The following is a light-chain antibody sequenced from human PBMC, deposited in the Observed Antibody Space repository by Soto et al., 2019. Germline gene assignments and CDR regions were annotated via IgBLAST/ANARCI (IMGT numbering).Light chain of an antibody. CDR2: DAF. V-gene: IGKV3-11*01. CDR3: HQRSNWYT. CDR1: QSVGSQ. J-gene: IGKJ2*01. Sequence: EIVLTQSPATLSLSPGESATLSCRASQSVGSQLAWYQQSLGQAPRLLIYDAFKRATGIPTRFSGSGSGTDFTLTISSLEPEDFAVYYCHQRSNWYTLGQGTKLELK.